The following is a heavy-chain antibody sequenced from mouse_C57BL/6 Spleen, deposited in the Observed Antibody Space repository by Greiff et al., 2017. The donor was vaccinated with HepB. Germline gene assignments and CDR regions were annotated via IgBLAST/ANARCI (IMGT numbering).Heavy chain of an antibody. J-gene: IGHJ2*01. CDR1: GYTFTDYE. CDR3: TRNHDY. Sequence: QVQLKQSGAELVRPGASVTLSCKASGYTFTDYEMHWVKQTPVHGLEWIGAIDPETGGTAYNQKFKGKAILTADKSSSTAYMELRSLTSEDSAVYYCTRNHDYWGQGTTLTVSS. V-gene: IGHV1-15*01. CDR2: IDPETGGT.